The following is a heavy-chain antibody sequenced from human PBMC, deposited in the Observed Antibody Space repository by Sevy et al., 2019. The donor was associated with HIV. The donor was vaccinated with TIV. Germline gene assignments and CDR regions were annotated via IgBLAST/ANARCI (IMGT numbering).Heavy chain of an antibody. Sequence: GGSLRLSCTASGFTFGDYAMSWFRQAPGKGLEWVGFIRSKAYGGTTEYAASVKGRFTISRDDSKSIAYLQMNSLKTEDTAVYYCPRDTYYDYVWGSYRYDYWGQGTLVTVSS. D-gene: IGHD3-16*02. CDR2: IRSKAYGGTT. CDR3: PRDTYYDYVWGSYRYDY. V-gene: IGHV3-49*03. CDR1: GFTFGDYA. J-gene: IGHJ4*02.